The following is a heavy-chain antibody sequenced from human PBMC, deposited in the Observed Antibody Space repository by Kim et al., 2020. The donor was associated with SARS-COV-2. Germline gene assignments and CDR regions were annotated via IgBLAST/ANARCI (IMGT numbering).Heavy chain of an antibody. CDR3: ARDSGYCSSTSCYDFDY. J-gene: IGHJ4*02. V-gene: IGHV4-59*01. Sequence: KSRVTIAVETSKNQFSLKLSSVTAAETAVYYCARDSGYCSSTSCYDFDYWGQGTLVTVSS. D-gene: IGHD2-2*01.